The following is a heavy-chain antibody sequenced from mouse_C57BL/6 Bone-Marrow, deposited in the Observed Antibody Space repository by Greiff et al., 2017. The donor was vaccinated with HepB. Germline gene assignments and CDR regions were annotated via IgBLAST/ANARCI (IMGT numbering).Heavy chain of an antibody. D-gene: IGHD3-3*01. CDR1: GYTFTSYW. Sequence: QVQLQQPGAELVKPGASVKMSCKASGYTFTSYWITWVKQRPGQGLEWIGDIYPGSGSTNYNEKFKSKATLTVDTSSSTAYMQLSSLTSEDSAVYYCARWGDSTGGRDYWGQGTTLTVSS. J-gene: IGHJ2*01. CDR3: ARWGDSTGGRDY. V-gene: IGHV1-55*01. CDR2: IYPGSGST.